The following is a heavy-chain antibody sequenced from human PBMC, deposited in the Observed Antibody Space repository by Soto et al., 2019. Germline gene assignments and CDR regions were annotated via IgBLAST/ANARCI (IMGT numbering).Heavy chain of an antibody. D-gene: IGHD5-12*01. J-gene: IGHJ6*02. CDR2: ISDEGSNT. CDR3: ARTELSGYDQYYYYGMDV. Sequence: QVQLVESGGGVVQPGRSLRLSCAASGFTFSSYAMHWVRQAPGKGLEWVAGISDEGSNTYYAGSGEGRFTISRDNAKNTLDLTTNSLRAEDTAVYYCARTELSGYDQYYYYGMDVWGQGTTVTVSS. V-gene: IGHV3-30-3*01. CDR1: GFTFSSYA.